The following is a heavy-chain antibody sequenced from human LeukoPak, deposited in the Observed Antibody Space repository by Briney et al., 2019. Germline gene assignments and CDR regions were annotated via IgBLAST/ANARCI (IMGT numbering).Heavy chain of an antibody. CDR1: GFTFSGCG. D-gene: IGHD3-16*01. J-gene: IGHJ4*02. CDR3: TRGPNGGDDY. V-gene: IGHV3-74*01. CDR2: INTDGSST. Sequence: PGGSLRLSCAASGFTFSGCGMYWVRQAPGKGLVWVSRINTDGSSTNYADSVKGRFTISRDNAKNTLYLQMNNLRAEDTAVYYCTRGPNGGDDYWGQGTLVTVSS.